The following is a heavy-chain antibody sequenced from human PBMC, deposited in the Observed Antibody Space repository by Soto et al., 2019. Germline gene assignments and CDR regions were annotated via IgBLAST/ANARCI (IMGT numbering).Heavy chain of an antibody. CDR1: GYTFTSND. CDR2: INPSGGST. V-gene: IGHV1-46*01. J-gene: IGHJ5*02. D-gene: IGHD1-26*01. Sequence: SVKVSCKASGYTFTSNDMHWVRQAPVQGLEWMGIINPSGGSTSYAQKFQGRVTMTRDTSTSTVYMELSSLRSEDTAVYYCARDTGATIPYNWFDPWGQGTLVTVSS. CDR3: ARDTGATIPYNWFDP.